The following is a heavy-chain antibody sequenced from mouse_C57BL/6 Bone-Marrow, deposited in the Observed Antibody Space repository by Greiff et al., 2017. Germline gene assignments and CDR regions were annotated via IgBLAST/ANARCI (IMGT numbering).Heavy chain of an antibody. CDR1: GYTFTSYW. CDR2: IHPSDSDT. J-gene: IGHJ2*01. CDR3: AIYYGSGYYYDY. Sequence: QVQLKQPGAELVKPGASVKVSCKASGYTFTSYWMHWVKQRPGQGLEWIGRIHPSDSDTNYNQKFKGKATLTVDKSSSTAYMQLSSLTSEDAAVYYCAIYYGSGYYYDYWGQGTTLTVSS. D-gene: IGHD1-1*01. V-gene: IGHV1-74*01.